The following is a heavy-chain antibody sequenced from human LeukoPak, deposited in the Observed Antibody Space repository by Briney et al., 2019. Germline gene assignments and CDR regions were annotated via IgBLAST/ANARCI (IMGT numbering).Heavy chain of an antibody. CDR3: ATMGERSGYYTEYYYYYMDV. Sequence: ASVKVSCKASGYTFTSYYMHWVRQAPGQGLEWMGLINPSGSSTSYAQKFQGRLSLTRDMSTSTDYMELSSLRSEDTAVYYCATMGERSGYYTEYYYYYMDVWGKGTTVTVSS. D-gene: IGHD3-3*01. CDR1: GYTFTSYY. J-gene: IGHJ6*03. V-gene: IGHV1-46*01. CDR2: INPSGSST.